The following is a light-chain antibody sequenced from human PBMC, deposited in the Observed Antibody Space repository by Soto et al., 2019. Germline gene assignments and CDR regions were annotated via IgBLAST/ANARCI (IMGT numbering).Light chain of an antibody. J-gene: IGLJ1*01. CDR1: SSVVGGYNH. V-gene: IGLV2-11*01. Sequence: QSALTQPRSVSGSPGQSVTISCTGTSSVVGGYNHVSWYQQNPGEAPKVMIFDVSKRPSGVPDRFSGSKSDNTASLTISGLQAGDEADYYCCSYAGSSAYVFGAGTKVNVL. CDR2: DVS. CDR3: CSYAGSSAYV.